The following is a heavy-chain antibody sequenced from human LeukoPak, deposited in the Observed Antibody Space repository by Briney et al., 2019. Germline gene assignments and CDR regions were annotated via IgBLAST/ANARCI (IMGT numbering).Heavy chain of an antibody. D-gene: IGHD6-19*01. CDR3: ARDLNGYNSGIYYFDS. V-gene: IGHV3-7*01. CDR1: GFTFSTYW. CDR2: IKQDGTDK. J-gene: IGHJ4*02. Sequence: GGSLRLSCAGSGFTFSTYWMSWVRQAPGKGLDWVANIKQDGTDKYYVDSVKGRFTISRDDAESSLYLQMNSLRAEDTAVYYCARDLNGYNSGIYYFDSWGQGTLVTVSS.